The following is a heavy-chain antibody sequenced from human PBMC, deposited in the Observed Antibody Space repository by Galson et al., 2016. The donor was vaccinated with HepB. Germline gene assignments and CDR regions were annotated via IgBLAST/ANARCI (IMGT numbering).Heavy chain of an antibody. V-gene: IGHV3-21*06. J-gene: IGHJ6*02. D-gene: IGHD3-22*01. CDR2: ISGSSGFT. CDR1: GVTFNDYT. Sequence: SLRLSCAASGVTFNDYTMNWVRQAPGTGLEWVSSISGSSGFTSYADTVKGRFPSSRDHAKNSLFLQMNSLRAEDTAVYYCARDGTYYYDSGGYYYLGLSYYYGMDVWGQGTTVTVSS. CDR3: ARDGTYYYDSGGYYYLGLSYYYGMDV.